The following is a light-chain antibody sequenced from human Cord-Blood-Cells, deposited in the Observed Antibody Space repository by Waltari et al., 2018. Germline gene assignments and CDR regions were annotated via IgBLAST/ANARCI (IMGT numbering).Light chain of an antibody. CDR1: SSDVGGYNY. Sequence: QSALTQPASVSGSPGQSITISCTGTSSDVGGYNYFSWYQQHPGKAPKLMIYDVSQRPSGVSKRFSGSKSCNTASLTISGLQAEDEADYYCSSYTSSSTVVFGGGTKLTVL. J-gene: IGLJ2*01. CDR2: DVS. CDR3: SSYTSSSTVV. V-gene: IGLV2-14*01.